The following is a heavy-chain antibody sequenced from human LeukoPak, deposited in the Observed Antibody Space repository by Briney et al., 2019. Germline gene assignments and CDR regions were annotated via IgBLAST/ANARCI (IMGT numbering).Heavy chain of an antibody. Sequence: SETLSLTCTVSGGSISSFYWSWIRQPAGKGLEWIGRIYTSGSTNYSPSLKSRVTMSVDTSKNQFSLKLSSVTAADTAVYYCARDYCSSTSCYVTRNWFDPWGQGTLVTVSS. D-gene: IGHD2-2*01. V-gene: IGHV4-4*07. CDR2: IYTSGST. CDR1: GGSISSFY. J-gene: IGHJ5*02. CDR3: ARDYCSSTSCYVTRNWFDP.